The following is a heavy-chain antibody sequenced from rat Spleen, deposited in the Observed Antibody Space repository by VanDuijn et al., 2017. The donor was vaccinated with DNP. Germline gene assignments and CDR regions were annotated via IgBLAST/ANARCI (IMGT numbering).Heavy chain of an antibody. Sequence: EVQLQESGPGLVKPSQSLSLTCSVTGYSITSSYWGWVRTFPGNKMEWIGHIGKRGNIAYNPSRKSRISVTRDTSTNQFFLQLNSVTTEDTATYFCAKYEFRGFGYWGQGTLVTVSS. V-gene: IGHV3-1*01. CDR3: AKYEFRGFGY. J-gene: IGHJ3*01. CDR2: IGKRGNI. D-gene: IGHD4-3*01. CDR1: GYSITSSY.